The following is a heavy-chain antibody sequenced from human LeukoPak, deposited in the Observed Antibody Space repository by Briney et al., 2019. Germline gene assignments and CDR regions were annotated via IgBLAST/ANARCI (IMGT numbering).Heavy chain of an antibody. V-gene: IGHV2-70*12. Sequence: QTLTLTCTFSGISLIASGMSVSWIRQPPGKALEWLALIEWDDSKYYSTSLKTRLTISKDTSGYQVILTMTNMDPVDTATYYCAHSHDYGDPGSFDYWGQGTLVTVSS. J-gene: IGHJ4*02. CDR1: GISLIASGMS. CDR3: AHSHDYGDPGSFDY. CDR2: IEWDDSK. D-gene: IGHD4-17*01.